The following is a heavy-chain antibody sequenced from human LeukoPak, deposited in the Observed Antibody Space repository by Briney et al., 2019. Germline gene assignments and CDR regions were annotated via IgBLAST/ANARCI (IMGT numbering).Heavy chain of an antibody. J-gene: IGHJ5*02. Sequence: PSETLSLTCTVSGGSISSYYWSWIRQPPGKGLEWIGYIYYSGSTNYNPSLKSRVTISVDTSKNQFSLKLSSVTAADTAVYYCARWVPPKLYNWNDGWFDPWGQGTLVTVSS. V-gene: IGHV4-59*01. CDR2: IYYSGST. CDR3: ARWVPPKLYNWNDGWFDP. CDR1: GGSISSYY. D-gene: IGHD1-20*01.